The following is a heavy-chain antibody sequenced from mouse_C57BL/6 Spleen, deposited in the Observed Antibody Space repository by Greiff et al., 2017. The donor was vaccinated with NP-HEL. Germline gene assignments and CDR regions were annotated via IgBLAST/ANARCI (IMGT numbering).Heavy chain of an antibody. CDR2: INPSTGGT. V-gene: IGHV1-42*01. Sequence: EVQLQQSGPELVKPGASVKISCKASGYSFTGYYMNWVKQSPEKSLEWIGEINPSTGGTTYNQKFKAKATLTVDKSSSTAYMQLKSLTSEDSAVYYCARSEGWYYFDYWGQGTTLTVSS. CDR3: ARSEGWYYFDY. CDR1: GYSFTGYY. J-gene: IGHJ2*01. D-gene: IGHD2-3*01.